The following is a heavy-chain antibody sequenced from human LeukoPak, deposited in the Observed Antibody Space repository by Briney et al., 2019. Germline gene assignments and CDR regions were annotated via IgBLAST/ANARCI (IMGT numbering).Heavy chain of an antibody. CDR2: ISWDGGST. D-gene: IGHD3-22*01. CDR3: AKAYYYDSSGHFDY. V-gene: IGHV3-43D*03. CDR1: GFTFDDYA. J-gene: IGHJ4*02. Sequence: GGSLRLSCAASGFTFDDYAMHWVRQAPGKGLEWVSLISWDGGSTYYADSVKGRFTISRDNSKNSLYLQMNSLRAEDTALYYCAKAYYYDSSGHFDYWGQGTLVTVSS.